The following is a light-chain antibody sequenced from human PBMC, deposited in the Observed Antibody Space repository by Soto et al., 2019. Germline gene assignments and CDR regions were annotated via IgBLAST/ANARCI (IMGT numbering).Light chain of an antibody. CDR3: STLLYV. CDR2: DVS. V-gene: IGLV2-14*01. Sequence: QSALTQPASVSGSPGQSITISCTGTSSDVGGYNYVSWYQQHPGKAPKLMIYDVSNRPSGVSNRFSGSKSGNTASLTISGLQAEDGADSSSSTLLYVFGTGTKLTVL. J-gene: IGLJ1*01. CDR1: SSDVGGYNY.